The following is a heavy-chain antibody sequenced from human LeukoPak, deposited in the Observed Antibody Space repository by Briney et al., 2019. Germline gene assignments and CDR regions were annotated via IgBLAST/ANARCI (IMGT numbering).Heavy chain of an antibody. V-gene: IGHV3-30*02. Sequence: GGSLRLSCAASGINFRSSGMHWVRQAPGKGLEWVTFIQNDGTDKSYAASVQGRFTSARDNSKNTFYLHMNSLRADDPALYYCAREGGRAAPGRFDYWGQGTLVTVSS. CDR2: IQNDGTDK. CDR1: GINFRSSG. CDR3: AREGGRAAPGRFDY. D-gene: IGHD6-13*01. J-gene: IGHJ4*02.